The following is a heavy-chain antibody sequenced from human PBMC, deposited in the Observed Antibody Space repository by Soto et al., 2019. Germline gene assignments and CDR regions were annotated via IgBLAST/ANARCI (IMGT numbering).Heavy chain of an antibody. V-gene: IGHV4-30-4*01. Sequence: SENLSLTCTVSGGSISRGGYYGSWIRQPPGKGLEWIAYIHNSVSTHYNPSLKSRVTISVDTSKNQFSLKLSSVTAADTAVYYCARSRYSGSYFFDYWGQGILVTVS. CDR1: GGSISRGGYY. CDR2: IHNSVST. CDR3: ARSRYSGSYFFDY. J-gene: IGHJ4*02. D-gene: IGHD1-26*01.